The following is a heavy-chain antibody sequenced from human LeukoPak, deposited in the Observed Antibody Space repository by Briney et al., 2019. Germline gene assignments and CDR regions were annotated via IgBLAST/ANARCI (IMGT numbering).Heavy chain of an antibody. CDR3: ARSGPTSYFDY. J-gene: IGHJ4*02. CDR2: INPRSGGT. Sequence: ASVKVSCKASGYNFIDYYIHWVRQAPGQGPEWMGWINPRSGGTKYAQKFQGWVTMTRDTSISTAYMELSRLRSDDTAVYYCARSGPTSYFDYWGQGTLVTVSS. V-gene: IGHV1-2*04. D-gene: IGHD4-11*01. CDR1: GYNFIDYY.